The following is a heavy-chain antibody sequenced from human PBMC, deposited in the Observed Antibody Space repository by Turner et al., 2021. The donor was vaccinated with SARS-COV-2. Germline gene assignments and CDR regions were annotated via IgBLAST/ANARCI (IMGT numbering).Heavy chain of an antibody. CDR1: GGSISSSTYY. V-gene: IGHV4-39*01. CDR2: IYYSGIT. J-gene: IGHJ6*02. CDR3: ARLMDTAMDCNGMDV. Sequence: QLQLQESGPGLVKPSETLSLTCSVSGGSISSSTYYWGWIRQPPGKGLEWIGNIYYSGITYYNPSLKSRVTISVDTSKNQFSLKLSSVTAADTAVYYCARLMDTAMDCNGMDVWGQGTTVTVSS. D-gene: IGHD5-18*01.